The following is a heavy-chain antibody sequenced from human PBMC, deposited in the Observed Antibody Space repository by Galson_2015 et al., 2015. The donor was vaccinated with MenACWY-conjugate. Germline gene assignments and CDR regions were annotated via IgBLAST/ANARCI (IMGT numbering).Heavy chain of an antibody. Sequence: SLRISCAASGFTFSNYWMHWVRHGPGKGLEWLSRIDNDGNRITYADSVKGRFTISRDNAKNTLYLQINSVRADDTAVYYCSRGGEAKLIIAGGISDIWGQGTTVTVSS. CDR2: IDNDGNRI. CDR1: GFTFSNYW. J-gene: IGHJ3*02. D-gene: IGHD1-26*01. CDR3: SRGGEAKLIIAGGISDI. V-gene: IGHV3-74*01.